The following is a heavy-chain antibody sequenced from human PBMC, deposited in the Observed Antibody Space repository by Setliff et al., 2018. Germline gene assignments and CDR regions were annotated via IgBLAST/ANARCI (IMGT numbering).Heavy chain of an antibody. D-gene: IGHD2-2*01. CDR3: ARAWHERNYDDRGVYYYYCTRSSTSYQDRYFDY. Sequence: GASLKISCKGSGYSFTNYWIGWVRQMPGKGLEWMGIIYPGDSDTRYSPSFQGQVTISADKSISTAYLQWSSLKASDTAMYHCARAWHERNYDDRGVYYYYCTRSSTSYQDRYFDYWGQGTLVTVSS. CDR2: IYPGDSDT. J-gene: IGHJ4*02. V-gene: IGHV5-51*01. CDR1: GYSFTNYW.